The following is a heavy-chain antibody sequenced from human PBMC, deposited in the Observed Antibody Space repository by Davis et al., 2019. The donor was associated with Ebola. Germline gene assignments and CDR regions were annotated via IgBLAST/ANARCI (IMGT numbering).Heavy chain of an antibody. CDR1: GYSFTSHW. D-gene: IGHD2-2*01. J-gene: IGHJ4*02. CDR2: IYTGDSDT. CDR3: ARQGTTSWDS. Sequence: GESLKISCKGPGYSFTSHWIGWVRQLPGKGLDWMGIIYTGDSDTRYSPSFLGQVTFSVDKSIRTAYLHWNSLKASDTATYYCARQGTTSWDSWGQGTLVTVSS. V-gene: IGHV5-51*01.